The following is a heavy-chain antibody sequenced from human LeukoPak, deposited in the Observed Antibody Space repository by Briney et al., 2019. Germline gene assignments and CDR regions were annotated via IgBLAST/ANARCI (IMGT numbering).Heavy chain of an antibody. CDR2: IGGRDGST. D-gene: IGHD3-10*01. CDR3: AKGHYYGSGSLDY. V-gene: IGHV3-23*01. CDR1: GFTFSSYG. Sequence: GGSLRLSRAASGFTFSSYGMSWVRQAPGKGLEWVSAIGGRDGSTYYADSVKGRFTISRDNSKNTLYVQMNSLRAEDTAVYYCAKGHYYGSGSLDYWGQGTLVTVSS. J-gene: IGHJ4*02.